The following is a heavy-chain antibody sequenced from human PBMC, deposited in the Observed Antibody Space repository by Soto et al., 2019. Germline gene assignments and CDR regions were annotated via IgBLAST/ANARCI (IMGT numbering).Heavy chain of an antibody. J-gene: IGHJ3*02. CDR1: VGTFSSYT. D-gene: IGHD2-8*01. CDR2: IIPILGIA. CDR3: ARDLVLKFANDAFDI. Sequence: QVQLVQSGAEVKKPGSSVKVSCKASVGTFSSYTISWVRQAPGQGLEWMGRIIPILGIANYGQKFQGRVTITADKSTSRANMELSSLRSEDTAVYYSARDLVLKFANDAFDIWGQGTMVTVSS. V-gene: IGHV1-69*08.